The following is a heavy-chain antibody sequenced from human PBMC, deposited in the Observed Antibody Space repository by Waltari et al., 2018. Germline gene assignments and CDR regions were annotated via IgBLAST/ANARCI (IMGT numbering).Heavy chain of an antibody. CDR2: IIPIIDIA. CDR3: ARDLPDYVNSLDY. CDR1: GAAFSTYT. J-gene: IGHJ4*02. D-gene: IGHD3-10*02. V-gene: IGHV1-69*08. Sequence: QVQLVQPGAEVKKPGSSVKVSCKSSGAAFSTYTINWVRQAPVQGLEWMGKIIPIIDIANYAQKCQDRVTITADKSTGTAYRELSSLRSEDTAVYYCARDLPDYVNSLDYWGQGTLVTVSS.